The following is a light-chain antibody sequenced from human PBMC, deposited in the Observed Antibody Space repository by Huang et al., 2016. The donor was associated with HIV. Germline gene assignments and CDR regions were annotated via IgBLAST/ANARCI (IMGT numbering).Light chain of an antibody. J-gene: IGKJ1*01. Sequence: DIVVTQSPLSLPVTPGEPASISCRSSQSLLHSNGRNYLDWYVQKPGQSPQLLIYLGSTRASGVPDRFNGSGSGTEFTLKISRVEAEDVGGYYCRQARHTPPWTFGQGTKVEI. CDR1: QSLLHSNGRNY. CDR2: LGS. CDR3: RQARHTPPWT. V-gene: IGKV2-28*01.